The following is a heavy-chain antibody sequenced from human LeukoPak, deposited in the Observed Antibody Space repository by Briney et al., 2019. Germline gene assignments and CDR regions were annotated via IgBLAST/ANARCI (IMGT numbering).Heavy chain of an antibody. CDR1: GFIFSSYA. V-gene: IGHV3-23*01. J-gene: IGHJ3*02. Sequence: GGSLRLSCAASGFIFSSYAMSWVRQAPGKGLEWVSAISGSGGSTYYADTVKGRFTISRDNSKNTLYLQMNSLRAEDTAVYYCAKDKGSSSWPNDAFDIWGQGTMVTVSS. CDR3: AKDKGSSSWPNDAFDI. D-gene: IGHD6-13*01. CDR2: ISGSGGST.